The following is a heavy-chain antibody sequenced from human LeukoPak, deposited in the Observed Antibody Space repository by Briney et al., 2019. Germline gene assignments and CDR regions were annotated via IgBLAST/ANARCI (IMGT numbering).Heavy chain of an antibody. CDR2: ISAYNGNT. CDR3: ARDGLYDYVWGSRPNFDY. J-gene: IGHJ4*02. Sequence: EASVKVSCKASGYTFTSYGISWVRQAPGQGLEWMGWISAYNGNTNYAQKLQGRVTMTTDTSTSTAYMELRSLRSDDTAVYYCARDGLYDYVWGSRPNFDYWGQGTLVTVSS. CDR1: GYTFTSYG. V-gene: IGHV1-18*01. D-gene: IGHD3-16*01.